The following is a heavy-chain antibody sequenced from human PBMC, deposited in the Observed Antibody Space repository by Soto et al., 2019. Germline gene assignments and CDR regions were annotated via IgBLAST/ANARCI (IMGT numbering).Heavy chain of an antibody. CDR3: ATELPPWYLHTRTPYSSGWYAGY. CDR2: ISAYDGNT. Sequence: ASVKVSCKASGYTFTIYGISWVLQAPGQGLEWMGWISAYDGNTNYAQKLQGRVTMTKDTSTSTAYMELSSLRSEDTAVYYCATELPPWYLHTRTPYSSGWYAGYWGQGALVTVSS. CDR1: GYTFTIYG. D-gene: IGHD6-19*01. J-gene: IGHJ4*02. V-gene: IGHV1-18*01.